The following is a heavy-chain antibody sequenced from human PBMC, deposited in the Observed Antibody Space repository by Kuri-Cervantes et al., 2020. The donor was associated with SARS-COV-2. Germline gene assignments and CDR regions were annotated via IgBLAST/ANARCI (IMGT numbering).Heavy chain of an antibody. V-gene: IGHV1-3*01. CDR3: AIDPMVRRVIGTGFDY. CDR2: MNASNGNT. J-gene: IGHJ4*02. CDR1: GYTFTSYA. Sequence: SCMASGYTFTSYAMHWVRQGPGQRLEWMGWMNASNGNTKYSQQFQGRVTITRDTSASTAYMELSSLRSEATAVYYCAIDPMVRRVIGTGFDYWGQGTLVTVSS. D-gene: IGHD3-10*01.